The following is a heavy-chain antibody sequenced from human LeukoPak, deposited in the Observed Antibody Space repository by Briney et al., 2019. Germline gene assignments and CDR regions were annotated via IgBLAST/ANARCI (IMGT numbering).Heavy chain of an antibody. D-gene: IGHD3-10*01. CDR1: GGSFSSYY. V-gene: IGHV4-59*01. J-gene: IGHJ4*02. Sequence: PSETLSLTCTVSGGSFSSYYWSWIRQPPGKGLEWIGYIYYSGSTNYNPSLKSRVTISVDTSKNQFSLKLSSVTAADTAVYYCAREVYGSGSSGYDYWGQGTLVTVSS. CDR2: IYYSGST. CDR3: AREVYGSGSSGYDY.